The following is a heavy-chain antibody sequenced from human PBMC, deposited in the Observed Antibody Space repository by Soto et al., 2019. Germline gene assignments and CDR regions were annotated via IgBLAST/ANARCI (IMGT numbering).Heavy chain of an antibody. V-gene: IGHV4-59*08. D-gene: IGHD1-26*01. CDR2: ISDTGST. CDR3: ARRGGYPFALDT. J-gene: IGHJ3*02. CDR1: GGSISRYY. Sequence: QVQLHESGPGLVKPSETLSLTCAVSGGSISRYYWSWIRQPPGKGLEWIGYISDTGSTNYNASLRSRVTISVDTSKNQFSLKLRSVTAADTAVYYYARRGGYPFALDTWGQGTMVIVSS.